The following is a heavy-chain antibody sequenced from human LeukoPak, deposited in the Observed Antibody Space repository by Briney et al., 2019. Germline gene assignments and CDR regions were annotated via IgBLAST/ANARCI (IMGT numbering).Heavy chain of an antibody. V-gene: IGHV1-18*01. CDR1: GYTFTSYC. Sequence: ASVKVSCKASGYTFTSYCISWVRQAPGQGLEWMGWISTYNGNTNYAQMLQGRITMTTDTSTSTAYMELRSLRSDDTAVYYCARGKPVYFYGPGSYLASPFDSWGQGTLVTVSS. J-gene: IGHJ4*02. CDR3: ARGKPVYFYGPGSYLASPFDS. CDR2: ISTYNGNT. D-gene: IGHD3-10*01.